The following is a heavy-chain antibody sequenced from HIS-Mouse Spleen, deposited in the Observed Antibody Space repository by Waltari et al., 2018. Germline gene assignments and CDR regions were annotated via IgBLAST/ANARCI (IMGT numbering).Heavy chain of an antibody. CDR2: ISSSSSTI. J-gene: IGHJ4*02. V-gene: IGHV3-48*01. D-gene: IGHD3-3*01. CDR3: ARESYDFWSGYLYYFDY. Sequence: EVQLVESGGGLVQPGGSLRLSCAASGFTFSSYSMNWVRQAPGKGLEWVSYISSSSSTIYYADSVKGRLTISRDNAKNSLYLKMNSLRAEDTAVYYCARESYDFWSGYLYYFDYWGQGTLVTVSS. CDR1: GFTFSSYS.